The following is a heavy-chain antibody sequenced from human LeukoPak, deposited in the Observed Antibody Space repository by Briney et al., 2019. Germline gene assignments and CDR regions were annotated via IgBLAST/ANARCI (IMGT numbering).Heavy chain of an antibody. CDR2: IIPIFGTA. Sequence: SVKVSCKASGGTFSSYAISWVRQAPGQGLEWMGGIIPIFGTANYAQKFQGKVTITADESTSTAYMELSSLRSEDTAVYYCKRDGYSGYDLNYYYYYMDVWGKGTTVTVSS. CDR1: GGTFSSYA. V-gene: IGHV1-69*01. J-gene: IGHJ6*03. D-gene: IGHD5-12*01. CDR3: KRDGYSGYDLNYYYYYMDV.